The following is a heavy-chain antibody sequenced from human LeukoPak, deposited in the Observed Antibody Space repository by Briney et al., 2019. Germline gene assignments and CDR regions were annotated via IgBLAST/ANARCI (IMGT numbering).Heavy chain of an antibody. CDR2: IYYSGST. V-gene: IGHV4-39*01. CDR3: ARSEADSPFDY. J-gene: IGHJ4*02. Sequence: SETLSLTCTVSGGSISSSSYYWGWIRQPPGKGLEWIGSIYYSGSTYYNPSLKSRVTISVDTSKNQFSLKLSSVTAADTAVYYCARSEADSPFDYWGQGTLVTVSS. CDR1: GGSISSSSYY. D-gene: IGHD2-21*01.